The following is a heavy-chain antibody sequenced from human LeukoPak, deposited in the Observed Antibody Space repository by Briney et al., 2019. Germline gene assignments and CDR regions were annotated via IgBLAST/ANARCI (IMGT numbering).Heavy chain of an antibody. CDR2: IYYSGST. CDR3: ARVGALAGYYFDY. J-gene: IGHJ4*02. D-gene: IGHD6-19*01. V-gene: IGHV4-59*01. CDR1: GGSISSYY. Sequence: SETLSLTCTVSGGSISSYYWSWIRQPPGKGLDGIGYIYYSGSTNYNPSLKSRVTISVDTSKNQFSLKLSSVTAADTAVYYCARVGALAGYYFDYWGQGTLVTVSS.